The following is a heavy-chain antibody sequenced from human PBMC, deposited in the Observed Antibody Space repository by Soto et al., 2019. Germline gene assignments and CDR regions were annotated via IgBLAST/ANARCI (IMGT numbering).Heavy chain of an antibody. CDR1: GFTFSSYD. CDR3: ARGGCTNDVCYEWSFDL. V-gene: IGHV3-13*01. D-gene: IGHD2-8*01. J-gene: IGHJ2*01. Sequence: EVQLVESGGGLVQPGGSLRLSCAASGFTFSSYDMHWVRQATGKGLEWVSAIGTAGDTYYPGSVKGRFTISRENAKNSLYLQMNSLRAGDTAVYYCARGGCTNDVCYEWSFDLWGRGTLVTVYS. CDR2: IGTAGDT.